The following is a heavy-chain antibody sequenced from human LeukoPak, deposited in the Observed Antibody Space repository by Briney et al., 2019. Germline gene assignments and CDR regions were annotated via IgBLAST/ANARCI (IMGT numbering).Heavy chain of an antibody. J-gene: IGHJ4*02. D-gene: IGHD2-21*02. CDR3: ARVKGAATAGY. CDR2: IYHSGST. V-gene: IGHV4-34*01. CDR1: GGSFSGHY. Sequence: SETLSLTCAVYGGSFSGHYWSWIRQPPGKGLEWIGEIYHSGSTNYNPSLKSRVTISVDTSKNQFSLKLSSVTAADTAVYYCARVKGAATAGYWGQGTLVTVSS.